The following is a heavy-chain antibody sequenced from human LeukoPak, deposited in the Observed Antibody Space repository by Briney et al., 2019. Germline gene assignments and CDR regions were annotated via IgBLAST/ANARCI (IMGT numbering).Heavy chain of an antibody. D-gene: IGHD3-3*01. J-gene: IGHJ4*02. CDR1: GYTFTGYY. CDR3: ARVLITIFGVVIIPGFDY. Sequence: ASVKVSCRASGYTFTGYYMHWVRQAPGQGLEWMGRINPNSGGTNYAQKLQGRVTMTRDTSTSTAYMELSRLRSDDTAVYYCARVLITIFGVVIIPGFDYWGQGTLVTVSS. CDR2: INPNSGGT. V-gene: IGHV1-2*06.